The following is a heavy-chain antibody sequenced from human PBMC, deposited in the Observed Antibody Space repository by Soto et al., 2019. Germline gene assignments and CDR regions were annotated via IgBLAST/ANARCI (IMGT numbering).Heavy chain of an antibody. Sequence: SVKVSCKSSGGTFSSYAISWVRQAPGQGLEWMGGIIPIFGTANYAQKFQGRVTITADKSTSTAYMELSSLRPEDTAVYYCAKNFYCSSTTCYTDYYYCGMDVWGQGTTVTVSS. V-gene: IGHV1-69*06. CDR3: AKNFYCSSTTCYTDYYYCGMDV. CDR2: IIPIFGTA. CDR1: GGTFSSYA. D-gene: IGHD2-2*02. J-gene: IGHJ6*02.